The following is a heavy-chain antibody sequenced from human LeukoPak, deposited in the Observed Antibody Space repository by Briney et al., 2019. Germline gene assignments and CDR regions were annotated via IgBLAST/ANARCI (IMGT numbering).Heavy chain of an antibody. CDR1: GFTFSSHG. Sequence: GGSLRLSCVASGFTFSSHGMHWVRQAPGKGLEWVAVISYDGSNKYYADSVKGRFTISRDNSKNTLYLQMNSLRAEDTAVYYCARYYCSSTSCHLGAFDIWGQGTMVTVSS. V-gene: IGHV3-30*19. CDR3: ARYYCSSTSCHLGAFDI. CDR2: ISYDGSNK. D-gene: IGHD2-2*01. J-gene: IGHJ3*02.